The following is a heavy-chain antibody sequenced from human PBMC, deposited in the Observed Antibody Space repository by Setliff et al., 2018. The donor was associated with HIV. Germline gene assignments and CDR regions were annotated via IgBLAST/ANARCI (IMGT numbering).Heavy chain of an antibody. Sequence: GGSLRLSCAASGFTFRNYKFNWVRQAPGRGLEWVSSISIGSGGAIDYADSVEGRFTISRDNSKNSLYLQMNSLRVEDTAVYYCARDDLYYNLYNGSPVYGMDVWGQGTTGTVS. V-gene: IGHV3-48*03. CDR1: GFTFRNYK. J-gene: IGHJ6*02. CDR2: ISIGSGGAI. CDR3: ARDDLYYNLYNGSPVYGMDV. D-gene: IGHD3-3*01.